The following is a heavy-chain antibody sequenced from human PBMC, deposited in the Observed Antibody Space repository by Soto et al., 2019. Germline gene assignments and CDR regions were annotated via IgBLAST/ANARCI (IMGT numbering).Heavy chain of an antibody. CDR3: AKDGIQTVTFDY. J-gene: IGHJ4*01. V-gene: IGHV3-23*01. Sequence: EVQLSESGGGLAQPGGSLRLSCEGSGFTFSDFAISWVRQAPGKGLEWVSVVSGNGDVTRYADSVKGRFATSRDNSKNTMWLQMNSLTAEDTAIYYCAKDGIQTVTFDYWGRGTLVTVSS. D-gene: IGHD4-17*01. CDR1: GFTFSDFA. CDR2: VSGNGDVT.